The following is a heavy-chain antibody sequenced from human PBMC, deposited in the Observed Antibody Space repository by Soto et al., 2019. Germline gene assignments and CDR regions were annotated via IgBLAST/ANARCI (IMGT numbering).Heavy chain of an antibody. V-gene: IGHV1-69*13. CDR3: XXXXXXXXXXXGLYEPEANPTGDYYFFALDP. J-gene: IGHJ6*02. D-gene: IGHD3-10*01. CDR2: IIPIFRSA. Sequence: SVKVSCKASGGTLRNYVINWVRQAPGQGLQWVGGIIPIFRSAHYAQNVQGRVTITADADGHTGTAXMELXGLRPEDTAVYYXXXXXXXXXXXXGLYEPEANPTGDYYFFALDPWGQGTTVTVSS. CDR1: GGTLRNYV.